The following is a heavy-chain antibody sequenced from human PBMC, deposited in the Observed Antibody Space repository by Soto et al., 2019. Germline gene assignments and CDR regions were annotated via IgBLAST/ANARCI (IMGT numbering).Heavy chain of an antibody. Sequence: SETLSLTCTVSGGSISSYYWSWIRQPPGKGLEWIGYIYYSGSTNYNPSLKSRVTISVDTSKNQFSLKLSSVTAADTAVYYCARSSSSYGDYYFDYWGQGTLVTVSS. D-gene: IGHD4-17*01. CDR3: ARSSSSYGDYYFDY. V-gene: IGHV4-59*01. J-gene: IGHJ4*02. CDR2: IYYSGST. CDR1: GGSISSYY.